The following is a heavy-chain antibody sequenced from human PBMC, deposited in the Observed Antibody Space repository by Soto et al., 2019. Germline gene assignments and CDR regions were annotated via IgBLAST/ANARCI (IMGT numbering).Heavy chain of an antibody. CDR3: ARAPTYYYGSGSPRWFDP. J-gene: IGHJ5*02. CDR2: IYYSGST. CDR1: GFSISSGFYY. V-gene: IGHV4-31*03. D-gene: IGHD3-10*01. Sequence: SDTLSLTCTVSGFSISSGFYYWSWIRQHPGKGLEWIGYIYYSGSTYYNPSLKSRVTISVDTSKNQFSLKLSSVTAADTAVYYCARAPTYYYGSGSPRWFDPWGQGTLVNVSS.